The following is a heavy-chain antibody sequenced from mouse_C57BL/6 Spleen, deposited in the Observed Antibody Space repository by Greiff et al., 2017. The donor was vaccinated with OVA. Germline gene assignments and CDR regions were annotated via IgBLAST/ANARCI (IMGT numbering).Heavy chain of an antibody. CDR1: GYTFTSYT. CDR3: ARSGYGNYLYAMDY. D-gene: IGHD2-1*01. J-gene: IGHJ4*01. CDR2: INPSSGYT. V-gene: IGHV1-4*01. Sequence: QVHVKQSGAELARPGASVKMSCKASGYTFTSYTMHWVKQRPGQGLEWIGYINPSSGYTKYNQKFKDKATLTADKSSSTAYMQLSSLTSEDSAVYYCARSGYGNYLYAMDYWGQGTSVTVSS.